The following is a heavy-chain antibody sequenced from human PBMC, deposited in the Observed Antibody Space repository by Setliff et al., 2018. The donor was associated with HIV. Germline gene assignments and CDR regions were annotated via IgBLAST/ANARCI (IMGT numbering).Heavy chain of an antibody. CDR1: GFAFDNYC. CDR3: AKPLTQWGVSPYHYAVDV. Sequence: PGGSLRLSCAASGFAFDNYCMTWVRQAPGKGLEWVSAIGGSTGSTYYADSVKGRFTISTDNPKNTLYLQMNSLRAEDTAVYYCAKPLTQWGVSPYHYAVDVWGQGTTVTVS. V-gene: IGHV3-23*01. CDR2: IGGSTGST. J-gene: IGHJ6*02. D-gene: IGHD1-26*01.